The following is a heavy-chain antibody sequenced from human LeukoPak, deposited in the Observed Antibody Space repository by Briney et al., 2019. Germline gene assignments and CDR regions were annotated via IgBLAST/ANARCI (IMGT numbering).Heavy chain of an antibody. J-gene: IGHJ6*03. CDR3: ARDLLERVYYYYMDV. CDR2: IKQDGSEK. Sequence: GRSLRLSCAASGFTFSSYSMNWVRQAPGKGLEWVANIKQDGSEKYYVDSVKGRFTISRDNAKNSLYLQMNSLRAEDTAVYYCARDLLERVYYYYMDVWGKGTTVTVSS. V-gene: IGHV3-7*01. CDR1: GFTFSSYS. D-gene: IGHD1-1*01.